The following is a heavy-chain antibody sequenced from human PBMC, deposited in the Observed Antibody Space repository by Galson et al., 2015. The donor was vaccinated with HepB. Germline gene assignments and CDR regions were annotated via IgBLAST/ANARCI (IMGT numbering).Heavy chain of an antibody. J-gene: IGHJ4*02. CDR2: IYYGGIT. CDR3: ARGAWGDGDEGFYFDY. D-gene: IGHD4-17*01. V-gene: IGHV4-39*07. CDR1: SGPISSSDYY. Sequence: ETLSLTCTVSSGPISSSDYYWGWVRQPPGKGLEWIGNIYYGGITSYNPSLKSRVTTSVDTSKKQFSLKLTSVTAADTAVYYLARGAWGDGDEGFYFDYWGQGTLVTVSS.